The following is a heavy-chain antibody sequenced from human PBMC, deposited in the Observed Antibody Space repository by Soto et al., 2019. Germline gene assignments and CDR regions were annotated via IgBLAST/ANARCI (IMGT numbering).Heavy chain of an antibody. V-gene: IGHV1-18*01. CDR1: GYTFTSYG. CDR3: ASCNFMLYFDY. J-gene: IGHJ4*02. Sequence: ASVKVSCKASGYTFTSYGISWVRQAPGQGLEWMGWISAYNGNTNYAQKFQGRVTLTKDTSTSTAYMELRSLRSDDTAVYYCASCNFMLYFDYWGQGTQVTVSS. CDR2: ISAYNGNT. D-gene: IGHD3-10*02.